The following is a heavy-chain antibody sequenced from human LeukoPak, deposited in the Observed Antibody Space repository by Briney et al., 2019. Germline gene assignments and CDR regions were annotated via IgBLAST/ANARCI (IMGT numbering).Heavy chain of an antibody. CDR2: IYYSGST. Sequence: SETLSLTCTVSGGSVSSGSYYWSWIRQPPGKGLEWIGYIYYSGSTNYNPSLKSRVTISVDTSKNQFSLKLSSVTAADTAVYYCARELLRRKFDYWGQGTLVTVSS. J-gene: IGHJ4*02. V-gene: IGHV4-61*01. D-gene: IGHD3-22*01. CDR3: ARELLRRKFDY. CDR1: GGSVSSGSYY.